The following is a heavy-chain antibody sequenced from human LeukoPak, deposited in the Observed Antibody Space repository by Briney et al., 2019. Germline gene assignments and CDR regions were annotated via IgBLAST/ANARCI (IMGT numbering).Heavy chain of an antibody. Sequence: SETLSLTCAVYGGSFSGYYWSWICRPPGKGLEWIGEINHSGSTNYNPSLKSRVTISVDTSKNQFSLKLSSVTAADTAVYYCARANVDTGFDYWGQGTLVTVSS. CDR3: ARANVDTGFDY. CDR2: INHSGST. J-gene: IGHJ4*02. V-gene: IGHV4-34*01. CDR1: GGSFSGYY. D-gene: IGHD5-18*01.